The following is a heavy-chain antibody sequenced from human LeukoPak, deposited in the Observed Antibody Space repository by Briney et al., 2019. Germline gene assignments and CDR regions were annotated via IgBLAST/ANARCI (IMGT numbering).Heavy chain of an antibody. J-gene: IGHJ4*02. CDR2: INVYNGKT. CDR1: AYSFTSYS. D-gene: IGHD3-10*01. CDR3: ARDPALVYGSGSYYPSYFDY. V-gene: IGHV1-18*01. Sequence: ASVRVSCKASAYSFTSYSVIWVRQAPGQGLEWMGWINVYNGKTNYAQKLQGRVTMTTDTSTSTAYMELRSLRSDDTAVYYCARDPALVYGSGSYYPSYFDYWGQGILVTVSS.